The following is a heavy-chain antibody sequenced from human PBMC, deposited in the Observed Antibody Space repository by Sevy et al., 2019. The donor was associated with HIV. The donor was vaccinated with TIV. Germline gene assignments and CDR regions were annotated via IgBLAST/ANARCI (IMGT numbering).Heavy chain of an antibody. D-gene: IGHD2-8*02. CDR2: IKSKTDGGTT. CDR3: STDPIIVLLVTDGMDV. Sequence: GGSLRLSCAASGFTFSNAWMSWVRQAPGKGLERVGRIKSKTDGGTTDYVAPVKGRFTISRDDSKNTLFLQMNSLKTEDTAVYYCSTDPIIVLLVTDGMDVWGQGTTVTVSS. CDR1: GFTFSNAW. V-gene: IGHV3-15*01. J-gene: IGHJ6*02.